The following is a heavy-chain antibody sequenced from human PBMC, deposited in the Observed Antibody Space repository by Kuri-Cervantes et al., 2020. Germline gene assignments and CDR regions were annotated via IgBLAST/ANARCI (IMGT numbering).Heavy chain of an antibody. Sequence: LEILSPTCPVSGGSISSSSYYWGWIRQPPGKGLEWIGSIYYSGSTYYNPSLKSRVTISADTSKNQFSLKLSSVTAADTAVYYCARRTNWEDYFDYWGQGTLVTVSS. J-gene: IGHJ4*02. D-gene: IGHD7-27*01. CDR2: IYYSGST. V-gene: IGHV4-39*01. CDR1: GGSISSSSYY. CDR3: ARRTNWEDYFDY.